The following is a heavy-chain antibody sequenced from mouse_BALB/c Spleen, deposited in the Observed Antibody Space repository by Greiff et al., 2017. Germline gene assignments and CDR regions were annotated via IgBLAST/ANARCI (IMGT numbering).Heavy chain of an antibody. Sequence: VQLQESGPGLVAPSQSLSITCTVSGFSLTSYGVHWVRQPPGKGLEWLGVIWAGGSTNYNSALMSRLSISKDNSKSQVFLKMNSLQTDDTAMYYCAREGGYGSYLDYWGQGTTLTVSS. V-gene: IGHV2-9*02. CDR2: IWAGGST. J-gene: IGHJ2*01. CDR3: AREGGYGSYLDY. D-gene: IGHD1-2*01. CDR1: GFSLTSYG.